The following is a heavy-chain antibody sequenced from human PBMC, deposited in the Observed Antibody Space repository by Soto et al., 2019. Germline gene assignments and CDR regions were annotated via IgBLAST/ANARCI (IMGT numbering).Heavy chain of an antibody. J-gene: IGHJ4*02. CDR1: GFTFSSYA. CDR2: ISDNGIST. CDR3: VKPPAYYYDSRTYYSF. Sequence: GGSLRLSCSAAGFTFSSYALHWVRQTPGKGLEYVSAISDNGISTYYPDSAKGRFTISRDNSNNTLNLQMSSLRAEDTAVYYCVKPPAYYYDSRTYYSFWGQGTLVTVSS. D-gene: IGHD3-22*01. V-gene: IGHV3-64D*06.